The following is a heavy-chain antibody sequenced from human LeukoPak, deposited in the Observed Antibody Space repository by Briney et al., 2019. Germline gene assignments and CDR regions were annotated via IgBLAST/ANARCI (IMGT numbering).Heavy chain of an antibody. CDR2: IYSGGRT. CDR1: GFTFSSYA. D-gene: IGHD6-13*01. CDR3: ARGFLSSSWDY. Sequence: GGSLRLSCAASGFTFSSYAMSWVRQAPGKGLEWVSVIYSGGRTYYADSVKGRFTISRDNSKNTLYLQMNSLRAEDTAVYYCARGFLSSSWDYWGQGTLVTVSS. V-gene: IGHV3-23*03. J-gene: IGHJ4*02.